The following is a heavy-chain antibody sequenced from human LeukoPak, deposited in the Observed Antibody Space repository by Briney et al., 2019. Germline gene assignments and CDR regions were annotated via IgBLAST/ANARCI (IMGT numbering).Heavy chain of an antibody. CDR1: GYTFTSYA. CDR2: INPSGGST. Sequence: GASVKVSCKASGYTFTSYAMHWVRQAPGQGLEWMGIINPSGGSTSYAQKFQGRVTMTRDTSTSTVYMELSSLRSEDTAVYYCARGEIRGDRYLRIDYWGQGTLVTVSS. V-gene: IGHV1-46*01. J-gene: IGHJ4*02. CDR3: ARGEIRGDRYLRIDY. D-gene: IGHD3-16*02.